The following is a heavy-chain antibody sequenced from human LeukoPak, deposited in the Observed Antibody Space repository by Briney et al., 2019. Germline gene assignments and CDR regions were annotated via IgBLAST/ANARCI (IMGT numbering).Heavy chain of an antibody. D-gene: IGHD4/OR15-4a*01. J-gene: IGHJ3*02. CDR1: GFIFSSYG. Sequence: PGGSLRLSCAASGFIFSSYGMHWVRQAPDKGLEWVAFIRYDGSRKYYADSVKGRFTISRDNSKNTLYLQMNSLRAEDTAMYYCAKVSLNMVNDALDIWGQGTMVSVSS. CDR2: IRYDGSRK. V-gene: IGHV3-30*02. CDR3: AKVSLNMVNDALDI.